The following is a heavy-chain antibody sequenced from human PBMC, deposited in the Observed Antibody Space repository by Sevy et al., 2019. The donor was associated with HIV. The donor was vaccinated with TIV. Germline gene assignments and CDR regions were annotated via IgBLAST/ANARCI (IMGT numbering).Heavy chain of an antibody. CDR2: ITSNGLST. D-gene: IGHD3-10*01. V-gene: IGHV3-64D*06. CDR3: VKYRGLTQDFDY. Sequence: GVSLRLSCSASGFPFRSNIMGWVRQAPGKRLEYVSGITSNGLSTHYVPSVKGRFSISRDNSKNTMYLQMSSLRPEDTAVYYCVKYRGLTQDFDYWGQGTLVTVSS. J-gene: IGHJ4*02. CDR1: GFPFRSNI.